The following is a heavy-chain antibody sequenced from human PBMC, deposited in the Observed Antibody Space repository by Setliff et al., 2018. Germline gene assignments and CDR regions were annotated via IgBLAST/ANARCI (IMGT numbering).Heavy chain of an antibody. CDR1: GFTFDDYA. Sequence: GGSLRLSCAASGFTFDDYAMHWVRQAPGKGLERVSGISWNSGSIGYADSVKGRFTISRDNAKNSLYLQMNSLRAEDTALYYCARSIGENYYYGMDVWGQGTTVTVSS. CDR3: ARSIGENYYYGMDV. CDR2: ISWNSGSI. J-gene: IGHJ6*02. V-gene: IGHV3-9*01. D-gene: IGHD3-10*01.